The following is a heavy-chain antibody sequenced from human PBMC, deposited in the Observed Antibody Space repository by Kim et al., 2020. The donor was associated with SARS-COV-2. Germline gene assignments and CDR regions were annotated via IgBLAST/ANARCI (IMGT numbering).Heavy chain of an antibody. CDR1: GYTFTMNA. J-gene: IGHJ1*01. V-gene: IGHV7-4-1*02. D-gene: IGHD3-16*02. CDR2: INTDTGNP. CDR3: TRVIWGTYRYTAY. Sequence: ASVKVSCKASGYTFTMNAISWVRQATGQGLEWMGWINTDTGNPTYAQAFTRRFVFSVDTSVTTAYLQLSSLEPEDTALYYCTRVIWGTYRYTAYWGQGTL.